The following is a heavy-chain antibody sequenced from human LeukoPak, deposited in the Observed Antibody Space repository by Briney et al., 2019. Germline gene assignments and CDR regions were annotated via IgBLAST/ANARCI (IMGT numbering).Heavy chain of an antibody. Sequence: PGRSLRLSCTASGFTFGDYAMSWVRQAPGRGLEWVGFIRSKAYGGTTEYAASVKGRFTISRDDSKSIAYLQMNSLKTEDTAVYYCTGAAAGTMVGWFDPWGQGTLVTVSS. CDR1: GFTFGDYA. CDR3: TGAAAGTMVGWFDP. J-gene: IGHJ5*02. CDR2: IRSKAYGGTT. V-gene: IGHV3-49*04. D-gene: IGHD6-13*01.